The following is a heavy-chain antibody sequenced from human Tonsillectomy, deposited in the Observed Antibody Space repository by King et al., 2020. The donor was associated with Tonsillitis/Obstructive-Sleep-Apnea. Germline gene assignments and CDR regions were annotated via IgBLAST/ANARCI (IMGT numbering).Heavy chain of an antibody. V-gene: IGHV4-61*01. J-gene: IGHJ4*02. CDR1: GGSVSSNSYY. D-gene: IGHD3-10*01. CDR2: IYYSGTT. CDR3: ARSLYYYGSGSYYTYYFDY. Sequence: QLQESGPGLVKPSETLSLTCTVSGGSVSSNSYYWNWIRQPPGKGLEWIGYIYYSGTTNYNPSLKSRGTISTETSKNQFSLKLSSVTAADTAVYYCARSLYYYGSGSYYTYYFDYWGQGTLVTVSS.